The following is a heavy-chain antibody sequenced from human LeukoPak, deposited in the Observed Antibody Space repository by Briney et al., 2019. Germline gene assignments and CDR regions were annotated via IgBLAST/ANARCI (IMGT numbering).Heavy chain of an antibody. J-gene: IGHJ3*01. D-gene: IGHD1-26*01. CDR1: GYIFTSYC. CDR3: GMSGDRVPLQDDVFDV. V-gene: IGHV5-51*01. CDR2: IYPGDSGP. Sequence: PGESLKISCKVSGYIFTSYCIGWVRQMPGKGLEWMGLIYPGDSGPTYSPSFQGQVTISVDKSINTAYLQWSSLQASDAAMYYCGMSGDRVPLQDDVFDVWGQGTMVTVST.